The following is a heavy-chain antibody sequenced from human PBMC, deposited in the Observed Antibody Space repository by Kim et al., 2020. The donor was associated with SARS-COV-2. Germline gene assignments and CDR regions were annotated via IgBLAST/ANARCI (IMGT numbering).Heavy chain of an antibody. J-gene: IGHJ4*02. D-gene: IGHD6-19*01. CDR3: ARASSGWYYFDY. V-gene: IGHV4-39*01. Sequence: YYNPSLKSRVTISVDTSKNQFSLKLSSVTAADTAVYYCARASSGWYYFDYWGQGTLVTVSS.